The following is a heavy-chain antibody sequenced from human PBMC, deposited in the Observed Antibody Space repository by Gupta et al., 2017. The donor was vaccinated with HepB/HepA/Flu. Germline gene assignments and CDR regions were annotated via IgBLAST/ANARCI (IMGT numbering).Heavy chain of an antibody. D-gene: IGHD3-16*01. V-gene: IGHV3-30*18. CDR3: AKDGGEEKWGDY. CDR2: ISYDGSKR. CDR1: GFIFSSYG. J-gene: IGHJ4*02. Sequence: QVQLVESGGGVVQPGRSLRLSCAASGFIFSSYGMHWVRQAPGKGLEWVAVISYDGSKRYYADSVKGRFTISRDNPKNTVYLQMSSLRPEDTAVYYCAKDGGEEKWGDYWGQGTLVTVSS.